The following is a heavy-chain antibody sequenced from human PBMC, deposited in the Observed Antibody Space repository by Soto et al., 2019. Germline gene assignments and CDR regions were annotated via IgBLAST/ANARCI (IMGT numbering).Heavy chain of an antibody. Sequence: PGGSLRLSCAASGFTFSDAWMNWVRQAPGKGLEWVGLIKSKTHGGTTEYAAPVKGRSTISRDDSKNTLYLQMNSLKTEDTAVYYCATVLGPSFCTGGSCYYAFDIWGQGTMVTVSS. V-gene: IGHV3-15*07. D-gene: IGHD2-15*01. J-gene: IGHJ3*02. CDR2: IKSKTHGGTT. CDR3: ATVLGPSFCTGGSCYYAFDI. CDR1: GFTFSDAW.